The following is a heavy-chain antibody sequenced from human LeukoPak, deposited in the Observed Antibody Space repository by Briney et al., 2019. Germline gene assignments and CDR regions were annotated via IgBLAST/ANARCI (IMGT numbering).Heavy chain of an antibody. D-gene: IGHD6-6*01. CDR2: IYYIGST. Sequence: SETLSLTCAVSGGSISSHYWSWIRQPPGKGLEWIGHIYYIGSTNYNPSLESRVTISVDTSKNQFSLRLSSLTAADTAVYYCARDPDSRYSSSHDAFDIWGQGTMVTVSS. CDR3: ARDPDSRYSSSHDAFDI. J-gene: IGHJ3*02. CDR1: GGSISSHY. V-gene: IGHV4-59*11.